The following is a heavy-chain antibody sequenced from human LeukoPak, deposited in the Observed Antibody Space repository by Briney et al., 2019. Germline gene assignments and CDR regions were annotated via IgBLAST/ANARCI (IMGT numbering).Heavy chain of an antibody. D-gene: IGHD3-22*01. CDR3: ARDYDNSGHFDY. V-gene: IGHV1-2*02. CDR1: GYTFTGYY. CDR2: INPNSGGT. J-gene: IGHJ4*02. Sequence: ASVKVSCKASGYTFTGYYMHWVRQAPGQGLEWMGWINPNSGGTNYAQKFQGRVTMTRDTSISTAYMELSRLRSDDTAVYYCARDYDNSGHFDYWGQGTLVTVSS.